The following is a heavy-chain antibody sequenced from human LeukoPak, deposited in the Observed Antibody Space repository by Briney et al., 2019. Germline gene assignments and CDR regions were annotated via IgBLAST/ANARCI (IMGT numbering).Heavy chain of an antibody. CDR1: GGSFSGYY. CDR3: ARFRITIFGVVIKRPYYFDY. V-gene: IGHV4-34*01. Sequence: PSETLSLTCAVYGGSFSGYYWSWIRQPPGKGLEWIGEINHSGSTNYNPSLKSRVTISVDTSKNQFSLKLSSVTAADTAVYYCARFRITIFGVVIKRPYYFDYWGQGTLVTVSS. J-gene: IGHJ4*02. CDR2: INHSGST. D-gene: IGHD3-3*01.